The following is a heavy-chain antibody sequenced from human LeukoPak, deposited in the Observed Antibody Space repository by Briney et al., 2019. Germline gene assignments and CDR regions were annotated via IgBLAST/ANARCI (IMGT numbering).Heavy chain of an antibody. CDR3: ARDPGNSWPRFDY. Sequence: VASVKVSCKASGYTFTGYYMHWVRQAPGQGLEWMGWINPNSGGTNYAQKFQGRVTMTRDTSISTAYMELSRLRSDDTAVYYCARDPGNSWPRFDYWGQGTLVTVSS. D-gene: IGHD6-13*01. CDR2: INPNSGGT. J-gene: IGHJ4*02. CDR1: GYTFTGYY. V-gene: IGHV1-2*02.